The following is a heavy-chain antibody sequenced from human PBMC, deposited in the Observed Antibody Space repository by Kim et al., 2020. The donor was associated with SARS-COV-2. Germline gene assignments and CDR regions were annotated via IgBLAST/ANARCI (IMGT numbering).Heavy chain of an antibody. J-gene: IGHJ5*02. D-gene: IGHD2-15*01. CDR3: ARWVCSGGNCYEFDP. Sequence: QKCQGRVTMTRDTSISTAYMELSRLRSDDTAVYYCARWVCSGGNCYEFDPWGQGTLVTVSS. V-gene: IGHV1-2*02.